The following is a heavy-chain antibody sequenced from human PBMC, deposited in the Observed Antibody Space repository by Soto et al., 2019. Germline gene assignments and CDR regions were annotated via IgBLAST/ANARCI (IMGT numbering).Heavy chain of an antibody. D-gene: IGHD6-25*01. CDR2: IRSSSSYI. CDR3: ERDPEGGSATEYFQH. J-gene: IGHJ1*01. Sequence: GGSLRLSCAASGFTFSSYSMNWVRQAPGKGLEWVSSIRSSSSYIYYADSVKGRFTISRDNAKNSLYLQMNSLRAEDMAVYYCERDPEGGSATEYFQHWGQGTLVTVSS. V-gene: IGHV3-21*01. CDR1: GFTFSSYS.